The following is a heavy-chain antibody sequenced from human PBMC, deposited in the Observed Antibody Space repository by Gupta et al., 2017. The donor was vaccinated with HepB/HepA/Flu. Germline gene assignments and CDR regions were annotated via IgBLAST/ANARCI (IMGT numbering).Heavy chain of an antibody. CDR3: ARDYQVATIQGHYYYYGMDV. Sequence: EVQLVESGGGLVQPGGSLRLSCAASGFTVRSNYMGWVRQAPGKGLEWVSVIYSGGSTYYADSVKGRFTISRDNSKNTLYLQMNSLRAEDTAVYYCARDYQVATIQGHYYYYGMDVWGQGTTVTVSS. J-gene: IGHJ6*02. CDR1: GFTVRSNY. V-gene: IGHV3-66*01. D-gene: IGHD5-12*01. CDR2: IYSGGST.